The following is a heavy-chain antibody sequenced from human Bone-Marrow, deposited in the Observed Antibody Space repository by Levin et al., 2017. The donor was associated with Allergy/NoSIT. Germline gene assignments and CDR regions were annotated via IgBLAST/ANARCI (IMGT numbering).Heavy chain of an antibody. CDR3: ARVFGFYDSSGHYSDF. D-gene: IGHD3-22*01. J-gene: IGHJ4*02. CDR1: GYTYVNYG. V-gene: IGHV1-18*01. Sequence: ASVKVSCKASGYTYVNYGISWVRQAPGQGLEWMGWINTASGQATYSPKFQSRVTMTTDRATTTAYMEVRSLTSDDTAVYYCARVFGFYDSSGHYSDFWGQGTPVAVSS. CDR2: INTASGQA.